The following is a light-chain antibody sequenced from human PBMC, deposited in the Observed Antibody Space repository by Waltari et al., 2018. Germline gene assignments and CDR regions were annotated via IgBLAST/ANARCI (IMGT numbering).Light chain of an antibody. CDR1: QSVSSH. Sequence: IVLTQPPATLSLSPGERDTLPCRASQSVSSHLAWYQQKPGQAPRLLIYDASNRATGIPARFSGSGSGTDFTLTISSLEPEDFAVYYCQQRSNWPLTFGPGTKVDIK. J-gene: IGKJ3*01. CDR2: DAS. CDR3: QQRSNWPLT. V-gene: IGKV3-11*01.